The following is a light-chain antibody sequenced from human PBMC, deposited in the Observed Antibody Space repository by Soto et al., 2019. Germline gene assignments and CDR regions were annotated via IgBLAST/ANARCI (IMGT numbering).Light chain of an antibody. CDR3: QQYGSSPPYT. CDR2: GAS. J-gene: IGKJ2*01. Sequence: EIVLTQSPGTLSLSPGERATLSCRASQSVSSSYLAWYQQKPAQAPRLLIYGASSRATGIPDRFSGSGSGTDFTLTISRLEPEDFAVYSCQQYGSSPPYTFGQGTKLEIK. CDR1: QSVSSSY. V-gene: IGKV3-20*01.